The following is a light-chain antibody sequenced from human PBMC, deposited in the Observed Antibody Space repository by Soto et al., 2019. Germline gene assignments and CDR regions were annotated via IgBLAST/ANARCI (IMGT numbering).Light chain of an antibody. CDR1: TGPVTYSHY. CDR2: DTN. CDR3: ILSYPCGNPVVNVV. Sequence: QAVVNQEPSLTVSPGGTVTLTCDSSTGPVTYSHYPYWFQQKPGQAPTTLIYDTNNKHSWTPARFSGSLLGGKAALTLSGSQPEDEADYYCILSYPCGNPVVNVVFGGGTKLTVL. J-gene: IGLJ2*01. V-gene: IGLV7-46*01.